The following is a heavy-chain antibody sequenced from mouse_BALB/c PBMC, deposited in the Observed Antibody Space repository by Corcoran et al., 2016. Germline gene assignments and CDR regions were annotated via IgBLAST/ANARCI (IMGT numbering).Heavy chain of an antibody. J-gene: IGHJ2*01. CDR2: IDPANGNT. D-gene: IGHD1-1*01. CDR3: STGSSYCDY. V-gene: IGHV14-3*02. Sequence: EIQLQQSGAELVKPGASVKLSCTASGFNIKDTYMHWVKQRPEQGLEWIGRIDPANGNTKYDPKFQGKATITADTSSNTAYLQLSSLTSEDTAVYYCSTGSSYCDYWGQGTTLTVSS. CDR1: GFNIKDTY.